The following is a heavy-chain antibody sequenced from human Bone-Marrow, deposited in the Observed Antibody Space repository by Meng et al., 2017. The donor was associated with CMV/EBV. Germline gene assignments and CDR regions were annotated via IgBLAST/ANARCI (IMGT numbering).Heavy chain of an antibody. CDR1: GFTFSSYG. V-gene: IGHV3-33*06. D-gene: IGHD2-8*01. Sequence: GGSLRLSCAASGFTFSSYGMHWVRQAPGKGLEWVAVIWYDGSNKYYADSVKGRFTISRDNSKNTLYLQMNSLRAEDTAVYYCAKGRKDIVLMVYAPDYGMDVWGHGTTVTVSS. CDR3: AKGRKDIVLMVYAPDYGMDV. CDR2: IWYDGSNK. J-gene: IGHJ6*02.